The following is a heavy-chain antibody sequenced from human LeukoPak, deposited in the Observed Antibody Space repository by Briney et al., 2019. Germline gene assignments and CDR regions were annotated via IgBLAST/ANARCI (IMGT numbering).Heavy chain of an antibody. V-gene: IGHV4-31*03. CDR1: GGSISSGGYY. D-gene: IGHD2-21*02. CDR3: AREGLGTAMEY. CDR2: IHYTGST. J-gene: IGHJ4*02. Sequence: SETLSLTCTVSGGSISSGGYYWSWIRQPPGKGLEWIGYIHYTGSTYYNPSLESRVTMSVYRSENQFSLNLSAVSAADTAVYYCAREGLGTAMEYWGQGKLVFVSS.